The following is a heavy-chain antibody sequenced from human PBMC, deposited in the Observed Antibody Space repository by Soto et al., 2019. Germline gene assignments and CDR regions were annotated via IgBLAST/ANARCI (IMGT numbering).Heavy chain of an antibody. J-gene: IGHJ4*02. V-gene: IGHV1-69*02. CDR1: GGTFSSYT. Sequence: QVQLVQSGAEVKKPGSSVKVSCKASGGTFSSYTISWVRQAPGQGLEWMGRIIPILGIANYAQKFQGRVTITADKATSTAYMELSSLRSEDTAVYYCARVGVGATTTMNWGQGTLVTVSS. D-gene: IGHD1-26*01. CDR2: IIPILGIA. CDR3: ARVGVGATTTMN.